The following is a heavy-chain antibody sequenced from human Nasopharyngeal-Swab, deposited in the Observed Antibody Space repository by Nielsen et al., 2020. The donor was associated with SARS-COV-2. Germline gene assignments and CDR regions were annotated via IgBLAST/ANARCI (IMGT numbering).Heavy chain of an antibody. J-gene: IGHJ4*02. CDR3: GRLTKTTVTRRLYFDY. D-gene: IGHD4-11*01. Sequence: SETLSLTCTASGGSLSSSNYYWGWIRQPPGKGLERIGTVSSSGPTYYNPSLKSRVTMSVDTSKNHFSLRLTSVTAADTAVYYCGRLTKTTVTRRLYFDYWGQGTLVTVSS. V-gene: IGHV4-39*02. CDR1: GGSLSSSNYY. CDR2: VSSSGPT.